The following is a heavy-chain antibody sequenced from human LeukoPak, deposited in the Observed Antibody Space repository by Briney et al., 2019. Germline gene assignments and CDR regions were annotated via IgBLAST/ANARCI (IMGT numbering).Heavy chain of an antibody. CDR1: GFTFSTYT. Sequence: GGSLRLSCAASGFTFSTYTMYWVRHPPGKRLEWVSIIGNNGGGIHYADSVRGRFAVSRDNSKNALYLQMNSLRVEDTAVYYCAKTSETLYYDFWSGYPMAGYWGQGTLVTVSS. V-gene: IGHV3-23*01. CDR2: IGNNGGGI. D-gene: IGHD3-3*01. CDR3: AKTSETLYYDFWSGYPMAGY. J-gene: IGHJ4*02.